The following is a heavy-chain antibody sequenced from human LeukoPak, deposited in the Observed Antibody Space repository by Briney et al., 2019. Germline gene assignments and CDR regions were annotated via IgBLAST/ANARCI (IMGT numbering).Heavy chain of an antibody. J-gene: IGHJ4*02. CDR1: GFNFNSYG. D-gene: IGHD5-18*01. CDR2: ISAYNGNT. Sequence: ASVKVSCKTSGFNFNSYGISWVRQAPGQGFEWLGWISAYNGNTNYAQKLQGRVTMTTDTSTSTAYMELRSLRSDDTAVYYCARGHSYGYRVIDYWGQGTLVTVSS. V-gene: IGHV1-18*01. CDR3: ARGHSYGYRVIDY.